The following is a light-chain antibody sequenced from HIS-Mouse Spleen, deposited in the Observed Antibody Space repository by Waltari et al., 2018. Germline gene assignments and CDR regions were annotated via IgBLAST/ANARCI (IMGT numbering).Light chain of an antibody. V-gene: IGLV2-23*01. Sequence: QSALTQPASVSGSPGQSITISCTGTSSDVGIYNLVSWYQQHPGKAPKLMIYEGSKRTSGVSNRFSGSKSGNTASLTISGIQAEDDADYYCCSYAGSSTWVFGGGTKLTVL. CDR1: SSDVGIYNL. CDR3: CSYAGSSTWV. CDR2: EGS. J-gene: IGLJ3*02.